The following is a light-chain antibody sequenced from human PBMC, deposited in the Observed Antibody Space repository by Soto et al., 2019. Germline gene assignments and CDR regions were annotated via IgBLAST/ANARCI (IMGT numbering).Light chain of an antibody. V-gene: IGLV2-14*01. Sequence: QSVLTQPASVSGSPGQSITISCTGTSSDVGGYNYVSWYQQHPGKAPKLMIYEVSNRPSGVSDRFSGSKSGITASLTISGLQAEDEADYYCSSYTSSSTRVVFGGGTKLTVL. CDR2: EVS. CDR3: SSYTSSSTRVV. J-gene: IGLJ2*01. CDR1: SSDVGGYNY.